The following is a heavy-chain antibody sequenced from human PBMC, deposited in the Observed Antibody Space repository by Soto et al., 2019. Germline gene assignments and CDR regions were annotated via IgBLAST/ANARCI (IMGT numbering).Heavy chain of an antibody. Sequence: GGSLRLSCAASGFTFSSYTMSWVRQAPGKGLEWVSSISGSGGTTFYADSVKGRFTFSRDNSKNTVSLQMNSLRVEDTAQYYCATKNGGNYPFDDWGQGTLVTVSS. V-gene: IGHV3-23*01. J-gene: IGHJ4*02. D-gene: IGHD2-21*01. CDR1: GFTFSSYT. CDR2: ISGSGGTT. CDR3: ATKNGGNYPFDD.